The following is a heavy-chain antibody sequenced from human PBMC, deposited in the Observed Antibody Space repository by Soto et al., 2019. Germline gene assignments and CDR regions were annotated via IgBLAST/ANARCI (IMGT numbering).Heavy chain of an antibody. J-gene: IGHJ4*02. CDR3: ARAPNRALDY. CDR1: GFTFSSYT. Sequence: GGSLRLSCAASGFTFSSYTMHWVRQAPGKGLEWISYISSSRTIYYADSVKGRFTISRDNAQSSLYLQMTSLRDEDTAVYYCARAPNRALDYWGQGTLVTVSS. CDR2: ISSSRTI. V-gene: IGHV3-48*02. D-gene: IGHD2-8*01.